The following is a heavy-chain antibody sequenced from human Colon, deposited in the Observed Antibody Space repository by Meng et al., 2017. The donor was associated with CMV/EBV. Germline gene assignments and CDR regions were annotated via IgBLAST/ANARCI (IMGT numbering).Heavy chain of an antibody. CDR3: ARVKTGYRGYLFDY. V-gene: IGHV3-53*01. D-gene: IGHD5-12*01. J-gene: IGHJ4*02. CDR1: GFSVSSNY. Sequence: LSLTCAASGFSVSSNYMSWVRQAPGKGQEWASVIYSGDITYYADAVEGRFTISRDNSKNTLYLQMNSLRAEDTALYYCARVKTGYRGYLFDYWGQGTLVTVSS. CDR2: IYSGDIT.